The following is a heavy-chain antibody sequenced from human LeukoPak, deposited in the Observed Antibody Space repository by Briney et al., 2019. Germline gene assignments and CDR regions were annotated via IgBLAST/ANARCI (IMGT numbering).Heavy chain of an antibody. J-gene: IGHJ4*02. CDR3: ARRITMIVVVAYFDH. D-gene: IGHD3-22*01. V-gene: IGHV3-23*01. CDR2: ISGSGGST. CDR1: GFTFSSYA. Sequence: GGSLRLSCAASGFTFSSYAMSWVRQAPGKGLEWVSAISGSGGSTYYADSVKGRFTISRDNSKNTLYLQMNSLRAEDTAVYYCARRITMIVVVAYFDHWGQGTLVTVSS.